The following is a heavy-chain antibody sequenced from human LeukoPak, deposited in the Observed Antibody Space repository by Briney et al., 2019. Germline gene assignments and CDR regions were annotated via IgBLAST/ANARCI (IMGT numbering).Heavy chain of an antibody. CDR3: ARQWLVLRAFDI. CDR1: GYAISSGYY. J-gene: IGHJ3*02. CDR2: IFHSGST. Sequence: SETLSLTCSVSGYAISSGYYWGWIRQAPGKGLEWIGSIFHSGSTYYNLSLKSRVTISVDTSKNKFSLKLTSVTAADTAVYYCARQWLVLRAFDIWGQGTMVTVSS. D-gene: IGHD6-19*01. V-gene: IGHV4-38-2*02.